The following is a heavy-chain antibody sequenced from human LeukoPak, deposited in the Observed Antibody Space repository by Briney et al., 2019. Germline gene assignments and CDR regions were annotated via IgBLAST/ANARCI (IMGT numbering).Heavy chain of an antibody. D-gene: IGHD2-2*01. CDR2: INSSSSYI. CDR3: ARGITHCTSTSWCAFDI. CDR1: GFTFRSYS. Sequence: GSLRLSCAASGFTFRSYSMNWVRQAPGKGLEWVSSINSSSSYIYYADSMKGRFTISRDNAENSLYLQMDSLRVEDTAVYYCARGITHCTSTSWCAFDIWGQGTMVTVSS. V-gene: IGHV3-21*01. J-gene: IGHJ3*02.